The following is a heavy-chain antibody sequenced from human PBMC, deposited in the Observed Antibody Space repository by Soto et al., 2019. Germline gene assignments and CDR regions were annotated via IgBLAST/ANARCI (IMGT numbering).Heavy chain of an antibody. CDR1: GGSIGSDAYY. J-gene: IGHJ3*02. CDR3: ARDRSYDSSNYYNPHAYDI. V-gene: IGHV4-31*03. Sequence: PSETLSLTCTVSGGSIGSDAYYWSWIRQHPGKGLEWIGYIYYSGSTYYNPSLKSRVTISLDTSKNQFSLRLNSVTAADTAVYYCARDRSYDSSNYYNPHAYDIWGQGTMVTV. D-gene: IGHD3-22*01. CDR2: IYYSGST.